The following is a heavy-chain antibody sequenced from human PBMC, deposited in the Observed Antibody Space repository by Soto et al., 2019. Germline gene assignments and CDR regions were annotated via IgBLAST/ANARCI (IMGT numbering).Heavy chain of an antibody. J-gene: IGHJ4*02. CDR3: QGGDF. CDR2: INDSGST. Sequence: SETLSLTCAVSGGSFRGYFWSWIRQSPDKGLEWIGEINDSGSTYYNPSFKSRLTISVDTSKSQISLTLTSVNAADSAVYYCQGGDFWGQGTRVTVSS. CDR1: GGSFRGYF. V-gene: IGHV4-34*01. D-gene: IGHD3-16*01.